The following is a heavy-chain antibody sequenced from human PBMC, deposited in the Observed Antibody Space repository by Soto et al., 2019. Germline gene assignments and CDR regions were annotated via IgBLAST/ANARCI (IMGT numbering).Heavy chain of an antibody. CDR2: ISVYNGNT. CDR1: GYTFTSYG. J-gene: IGHJ2*01. V-gene: IGHV1-18*01. Sequence: QVQLVQSGAEVKKPGASVKVSCKASGYTFTSYGISWVRQAPGQGLEWMGWISVYNGNTNYAQKLQGRVTMTTDTSTSTAYMELRSLRSDDTAVYYCAGDRYYYDSSGYYYGWYFDLWGRGTLVTVSS. D-gene: IGHD3-22*01. CDR3: AGDRYYYDSSGYYYGWYFDL.